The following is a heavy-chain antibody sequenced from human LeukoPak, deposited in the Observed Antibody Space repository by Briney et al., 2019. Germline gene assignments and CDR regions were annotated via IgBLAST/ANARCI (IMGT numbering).Heavy chain of an antibody. Sequence: GASVKVSCKASGYTFTGYYMHWVRQAPGQGLEWMGWISAYNGNTNYAQKLQGRVTMTTDTSTSTAYMELRSLRSDDTAVYYCARDRAGIVATMWDYWGQGTLVTVSS. J-gene: IGHJ4*02. CDR1: GYTFTGYY. CDR3: ARDRAGIVATMWDY. V-gene: IGHV1-18*04. CDR2: ISAYNGNT. D-gene: IGHD5-12*01.